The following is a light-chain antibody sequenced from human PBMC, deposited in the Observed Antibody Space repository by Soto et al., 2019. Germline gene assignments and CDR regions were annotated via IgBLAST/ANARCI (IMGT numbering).Light chain of an antibody. J-gene: IGKJ3*01. V-gene: IGKV3-15*01. Sequence: DIVLTQSPATLSVSLGERVSLSCRASQIISSNLAWYQQKPGQIPRLLIYGASARAAGIPARFSGSGSGTEFTRTISSLKYEDFAVYYCQQYNNWPQFTFGPGTKVDV. CDR1: QIISSN. CDR3: QQYNNWPQFT. CDR2: GAS.